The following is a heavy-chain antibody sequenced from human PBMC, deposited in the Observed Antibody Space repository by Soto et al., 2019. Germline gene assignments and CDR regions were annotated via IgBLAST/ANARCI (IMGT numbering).Heavy chain of an antibody. J-gene: IGHJ6*02. CDR2: ISFDGSSK. CDR1: GFPFSSYT. Sequence: QEHLVESGGGVVQPGGSLTLSCTASGFPFSSYTMHWLRRAPGKGLEWVGIISFDGSSKYYADWLKGRIVISRAHSKDSLHQRTATLGLEHTSIYYCARDTVTSLPPYQVFYYYGMDVWAQGTKVTVSS. D-gene: IGHD2-2*01. V-gene: IGHV3-30*09. CDR3: ARDTVTSLPPYQVFYYYGMDV.